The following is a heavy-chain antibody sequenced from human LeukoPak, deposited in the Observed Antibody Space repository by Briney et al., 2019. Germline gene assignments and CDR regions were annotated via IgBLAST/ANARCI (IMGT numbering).Heavy chain of an antibody. CDR1: GFTFSSYW. D-gene: IGHD3-10*01. CDR2: IKQDGSEK. CDR3: ARDVKELIWFRELLSGGLSDYYGMDV. J-gene: IGHJ6*02. Sequence: TGGSLRLSCAASGFTFSSYWMSWVRQAPGKGLEWVANIKQDGSEKNYVDSVKGRFTISRDNAKNSLYLQMNSLRAEDTAVYYCARDVKELIWFRELLSGGLSDYYGMDVWGQGTTVTVSS. V-gene: IGHV3-7*01.